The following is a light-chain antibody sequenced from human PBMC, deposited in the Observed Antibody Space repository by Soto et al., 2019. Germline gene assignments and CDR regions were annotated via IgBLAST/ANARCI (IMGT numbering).Light chain of an antibody. V-gene: IGKV1-5*01. J-gene: IGKJ1*01. CDR1: HSISSG. Sequence: DIQMTQSPSPLASSVGDRDTITCRASHSISSGLAWCQQKPGKAPNLLIYDASSLESGVPSRFSGSGSGTEFTLTISSLQPDDFATYYCQQYNSYSGTFGQGTKVEIK. CDR2: DAS. CDR3: QQYNSYSGT.